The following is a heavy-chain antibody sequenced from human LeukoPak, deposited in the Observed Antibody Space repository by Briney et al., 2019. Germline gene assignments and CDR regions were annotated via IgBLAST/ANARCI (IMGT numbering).Heavy chain of an antibody. D-gene: IGHD6-6*01. CDR3: ARVSEYSSSDGMDV. CDR2: ISSGGST. J-gene: IGHJ6*02. V-gene: IGHV3-66*01. Sequence: PGGSLRLSCAASGFTVSSNYMSWVRQAPGKGLEWGSVISSGGSTYYGDSVKGRFTISRDNSKNTLYLQMNSLRAEDTAVYHCARVSEYSSSDGMDVWGQGTTVTVSS. CDR1: GFTVSSNY.